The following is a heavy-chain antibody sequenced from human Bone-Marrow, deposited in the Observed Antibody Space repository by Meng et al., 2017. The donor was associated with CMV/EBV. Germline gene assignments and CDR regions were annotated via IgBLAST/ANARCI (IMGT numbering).Heavy chain of an antibody. CDR2: ISSSSTI. D-gene: IGHD6-19*01. J-gene: IGHJ3*02. V-gene: IGHV3-69-1*01. Sequence: GGSLRLSCAASGFTFSDYYTNWVRQAPGKGLEWVSSISSSSTIYYADSVKGRFTISRDNAKNSLYLQMNSLRAEDTAVYYCARDEYSSGLGAFDIWGQGTMVTVSS. CDR3: ARDEYSSGLGAFDI. CDR1: GFTFSDYY.